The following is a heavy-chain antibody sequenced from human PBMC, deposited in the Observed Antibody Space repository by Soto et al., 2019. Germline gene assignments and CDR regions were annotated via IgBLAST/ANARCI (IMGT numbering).Heavy chain of an antibody. V-gene: IGHV1-69*02. Sequence: QVQLVKSGAEVKKPGSSVKVSCKASGGTFSSYTISWVRQAPRHGLEWMGRIIPILGIANYAQKFQGRVTITADKSTSTAYMELSSLRSEDTAVYYCATGLMVRGDYWGQGTLVTVSS. CDR3: ATGLMVRGDY. D-gene: IGHD3-10*01. J-gene: IGHJ4*02. CDR1: GGTFSSYT. CDR2: IIPILGIA.